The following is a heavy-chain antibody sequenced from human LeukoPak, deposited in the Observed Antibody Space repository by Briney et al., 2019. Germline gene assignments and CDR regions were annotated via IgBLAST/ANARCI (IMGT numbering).Heavy chain of an antibody. Sequence: GGSLRLSCAASGFTFSSYSMNWVRQAPGKGLEWVSSISSSSSYIYYADSVKGRFTISRDNAKNSLYLQMNSLRAEDTALYYCTRKAKTVNYFDYWGQGTLVTVSS. CDR2: ISSSSSYI. CDR3: TRKAKTVNYFDY. CDR1: GFTFSSYS. D-gene: IGHD1-14*01. J-gene: IGHJ4*02. V-gene: IGHV3-21*04.